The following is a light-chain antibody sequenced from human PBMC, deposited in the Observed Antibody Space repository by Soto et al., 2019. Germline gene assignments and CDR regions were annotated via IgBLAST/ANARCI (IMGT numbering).Light chain of an antibody. Sequence: EIIMTQSPATLSVSPGEGATLSCRTSHSISTNLAWYKHKRGQSPRLLVYGASTRATGIPERFSGSGAGTELTRTSSRREPEESAVYYCQRYCSAGTFGQGTKVEIK. CDR1: HSISTN. J-gene: IGKJ1*01. V-gene: IGKV3D-15*01. CDR3: QRYCSAGT. CDR2: GAS.